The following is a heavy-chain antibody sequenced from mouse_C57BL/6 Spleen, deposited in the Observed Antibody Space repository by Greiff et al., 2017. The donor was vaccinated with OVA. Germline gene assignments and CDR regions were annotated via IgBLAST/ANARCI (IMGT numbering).Heavy chain of an antibody. CDR2: IYPRDGST. Sequence: VQLQQSGPELVNPVASFQFSCQASGYTFTSYDINWVKQRPGQGLEWIGWIYPRDGSTKYNEKFKGNATLTVDTSSSTAYMELHSLTSEDSAVYFCARSEGYDYDWFAYWGQGTLVTVSA. D-gene: IGHD2-4*01. J-gene: IGHJ3*01. CDR1: GYTFTSYD. V-gene: IGHV1-85*01. CDR3: ARSEGYDYDWFAY.